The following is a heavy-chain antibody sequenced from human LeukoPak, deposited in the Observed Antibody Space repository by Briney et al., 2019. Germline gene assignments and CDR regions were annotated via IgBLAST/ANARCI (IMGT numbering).Heavy chain of an antibody. CDR3: IRASVGYSDTRRALDI. CDR2: VRDKPHSYTT. V-gene: IGHV3-72*01. J-gene: IGHJ3*02. CDR1: GFTFSAHY. Sequence: GASLRLSCAASGFTFSAHYFDWVHQAPGKGLDWVARVRDKPHSYTTEYATSVKGRFTISRDDSNNPLYLQMNSLKTEDTAVYYCIRASVGYSDTRRALDIWGQGTVVTVSS. D-gene: IGHD3-22*01.